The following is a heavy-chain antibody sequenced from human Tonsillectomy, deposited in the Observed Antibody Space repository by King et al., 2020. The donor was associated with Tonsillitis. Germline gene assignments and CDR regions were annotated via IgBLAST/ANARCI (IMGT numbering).Heavy chain of an antibody. V-gene: IGHV3-30*02. CDR1: GFTFSHHA. D-gene: IGHD6-6*01. J-gene: IGHJ4*02. Sequence: VQLVESGGGVVQPGGSLRLSCAASGFTFSHHALHWVRQAPGKGLEWVTYIRFDGSNEYYVDSVKGRFTISRDNSRNTLYLQMNSLSTEDTAVYYCAIFGSIAGRRDYWGQGTLVSVSS. CDR2: IRFDGSNE. CDR3: AIFGSIAGRRDY.